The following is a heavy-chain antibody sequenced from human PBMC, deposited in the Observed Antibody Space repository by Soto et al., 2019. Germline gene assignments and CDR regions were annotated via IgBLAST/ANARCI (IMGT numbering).Heavy chain of an antibody. V-gene: IGHV1-69*06. Sequence: QVQLVQSGAEVKKPGSSVKVSCEASGGTFKTYTINWVRQAPGQGLEWIGQIIPMYDSANYAQSFQDRVTISADKSTNTAYMELSSLRSEDTARYYCATWRTYSGSYCFDYWGQGTLVSVSS. CDR3: ATWRTYSGSYCFDY. D-gene: IGHD1-26*01. CDR2: IIPMYDSA. J-gene: IGHJ4*02. CDR1: GGTFKTYT.